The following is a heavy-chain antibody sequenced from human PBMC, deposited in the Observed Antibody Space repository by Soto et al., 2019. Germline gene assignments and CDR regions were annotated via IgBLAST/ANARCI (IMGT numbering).Heavy chain of an antibody. CDR1: GGSISTDGNY. V-gene: IGHV4-31*03. Sequence: QVQLQESGPGLVKPSQTLSLTCTVSGGSISTDGNYWSWVRQHPGKGLEWFGYIYYSETTDYNPSFKSRVTLSVDTTKNQFSLKLTSVTAADTAVYYCAGDTGGNSGSFDIWGQGTMVTVSS. J-gene: IGHJ3*02. CDR3: AGDTGGNSGSFDI. D-gene: IGHD2-21*02. CDR2: IYYSETT.